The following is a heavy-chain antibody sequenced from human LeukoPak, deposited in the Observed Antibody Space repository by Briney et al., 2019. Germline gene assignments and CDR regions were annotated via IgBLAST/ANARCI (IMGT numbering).Heavy chain of an antibody. CDR1: GGSITNSY. D-gene: IGHD1-26*01. CDR3: ARHVAVGETA. V-gene: IGHV4-59*08. CDR2: IYYTGST. J-gene: IGHJ5*02. Sequence: SETLSLTCSVSGGSITNSYWSWIRQPPGKGLEWIGYIYYTGSTTYSPSYKSRVTISIDTSRNQISLKLTSVTAADTAVYYCARHVAVGETAWGQGTLVTVFS.